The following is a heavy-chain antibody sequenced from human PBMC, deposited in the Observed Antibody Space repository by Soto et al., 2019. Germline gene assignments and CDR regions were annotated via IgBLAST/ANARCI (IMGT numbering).Heavy chain of an antibody. CDR3: XRGGGWWNAYDY. CDR1: GFTFSDNY. V-gene: IGHV3-11*01. J-gene: IGHJ4*02. Sequence: QVQLVESGGGLVKPGGSLRLSCAASGFTFSDNYMSWIRQAPGKGLEWVSYISSSGSTIYYADSVKGRFTISRDNAKNLLYLQXNSXXXEDTAVYYCXRGGGWWNAYDYWGQGTLVTVSS. CDR2: ISSSGSTI. D-gene: IGHD1-1*01.